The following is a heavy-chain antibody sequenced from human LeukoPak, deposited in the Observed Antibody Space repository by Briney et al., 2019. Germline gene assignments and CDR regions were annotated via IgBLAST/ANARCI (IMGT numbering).Heavy chain of an antibody. CDR2: ISSSGSTF. V-gene: IGHV3-11*01. Sequence: GGSLRLSCTASGFIFSDYYMIWLRQAPGKGLEWVSYISSSGSTFYHADSVKGRFTISRDNAKNSLYMQMNSLRVEDTAVYYCARDLRWLQLDYWGQGTLVTVSS. D-gene: IGHD5-24*01. CDR1: GFIFSDYY. CDR3: ARDLRWLQLDY. J-gene: IGHJ4*02.